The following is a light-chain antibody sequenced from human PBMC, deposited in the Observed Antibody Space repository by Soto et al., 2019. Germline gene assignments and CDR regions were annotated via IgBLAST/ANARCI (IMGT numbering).Light chain of an antibody. CDR2: GAS. J-gene: IGKJ1*01. V-gene: IGKV3-11*01. CDR1: QSVGSY. CDR3: QQYGSSGT. Sequence: EIVFTQSPATLSLSPGESATLSCRASQSVGSYLAWYQQKPGQAPRPLIYGASKRAPGVSARFSGSGSGTDFTLTISSLEPEDFAVYYCQQYGSSGTVGQGTKVDIK.